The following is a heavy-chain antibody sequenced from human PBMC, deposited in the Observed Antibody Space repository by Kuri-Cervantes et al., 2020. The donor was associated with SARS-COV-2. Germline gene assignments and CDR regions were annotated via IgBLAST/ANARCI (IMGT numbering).Heavy chain of an antibody. Sequence: ESLKISCTVSGGSISSYYWSWIRQPPGKGLEWIGYIYYSGSTNYNPSLKSRVTISVDTSKNQFSLKLSSVTAADTAVYYCARSGICSSTSCYTGKAYYYYYYMDVWGKGTTVTVSS. V-gene: IGHV4-59*01. CDR2: IYYSGST. J-gene: IGHJ6*03. CDR1: GGSISSYY. D-gene: IGHD2-2*02. CDR3: ARSGICSSTSCYTGKAYYYYYYMDV.